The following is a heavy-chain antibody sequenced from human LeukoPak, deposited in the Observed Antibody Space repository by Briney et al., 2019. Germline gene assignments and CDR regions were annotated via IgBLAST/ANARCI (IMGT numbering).Heavy chain of an antibody. Sequence: GGSLRLSCTASGFTLSHYWMTWVRQAAGKGLEWVAKIEKDGSAAYYVDSMKGRFTISRDNSKNTLNLQMNSLRAEDTAVYYCATSKYSGSYWGQGTLVTVSS. CDR1: GFTLSHYW. CDR2: IEKDGSAA. J-gene: IGHJ4*02. V-gene: IGHV3-7*03. D-gene: IGHD1-26*01. CDR3: ATSKYSGSY.